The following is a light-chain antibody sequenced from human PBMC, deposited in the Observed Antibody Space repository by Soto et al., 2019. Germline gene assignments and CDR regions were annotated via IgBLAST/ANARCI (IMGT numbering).Light chain of an antibody. CDR3: CSYTSSGTWV. CDR1: SSDVGSYDY. V-gene: IGLV2-18*02. Sequence: QSALIQPPSVSGSPGQSVTISCTGTSSDVGSYDYVSWYQQHPGTVPKPMIYNVNTQPSGVSDRFSGSKSGNTASMTISGLQAEDESDYYCCSYTSSGTWVFGGGTKLTVL. CDR2: NVN. J-gene: IGLJ3*02.